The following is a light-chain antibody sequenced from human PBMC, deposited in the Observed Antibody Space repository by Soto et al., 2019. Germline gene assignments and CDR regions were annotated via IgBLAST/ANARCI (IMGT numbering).Light chain of an antibody. CDR3: QQYYVWNT. Sequence: EIVMTQSPATLSVSPGERAIFSCRASQSVDSKLAWYQQKLGQAPRLPIYDASTRATGIPARFSGSGSGTEFTLTISSLQSEDFAIYYCQQYYVWNTFGGGTKVEIK. CDR2: DAS. J-gene: IGKJ4*01. V-gene: IGKV3D-15*01. CDR1: QSVDSK.